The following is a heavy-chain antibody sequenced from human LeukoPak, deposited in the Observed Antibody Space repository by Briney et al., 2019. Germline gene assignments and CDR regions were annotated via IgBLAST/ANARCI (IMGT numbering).Heavy chain of an antibody. D-gene: IGHD3-3*01. J-gene: IGHJ4*02. CDR2: VTHSGST. CDR3: ARTPREGVDWYSDY. CDR1: SGSFSGYY. V-gene: IGHV4-34*01. Sequence: SETLSLTCAVYSGSFSGYYWSWIRQPPGKGLEWIGEVTHSGSTNYNPSLKSRVTISVDTSKNQFSLKLSSVTAADTAVYYCARTPREGVDWYSDYWGQGTLVTVSS.